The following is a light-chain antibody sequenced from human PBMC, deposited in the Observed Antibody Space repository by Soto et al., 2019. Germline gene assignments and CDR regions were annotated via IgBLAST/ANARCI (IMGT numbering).Light chain of an antibody. Sequence: EIVLTQSTGTLSLSPGERATLSCRASQSVSSSYLAWYQQKPGQAPRLLIYGASSRSTGIPERFSGSGSGTDFMLTISRLELKDFAVYYCQHYGSSPPWNFGEGTKLEIK. J-gene: IGKJ1*01. V-gene: IGKV3-20*01. CDR3: QHYGSSPPWN. CDR1: QSVSSSY. CDR2: GAS.